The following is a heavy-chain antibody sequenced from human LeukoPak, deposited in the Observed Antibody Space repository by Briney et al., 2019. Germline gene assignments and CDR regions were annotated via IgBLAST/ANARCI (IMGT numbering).Heavy chain of an antibody. Sequence: PSETLSLTCTVSGXSISSYYGSWIRQPPGKGLEWIVYIYYSGSTKYKPSLKSRVTISVDTSKNQFSLKLSSVTAADTAVYYCARGRFLDAFDIWGQGTMVTVSS. CDR2: IYYSGST. CDR3: ARGRFLDAFDI. CDR1: GXSISSYY. V-gene: IGHV4-59*01. D-gene: IGHD3-3*01. J-gene: IGHJ3*02.